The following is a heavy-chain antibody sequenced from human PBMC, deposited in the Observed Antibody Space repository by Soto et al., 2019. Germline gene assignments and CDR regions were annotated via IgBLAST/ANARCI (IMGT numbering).Heavy chain of an antibody. CDR2: MYNSGST. J-gene: IGHJ4*02. Sequence: QVQLQESGPGLVKPSETLSLTCTVSGGSISSYYWTWIRQPPGKGLEWIGFMYNSGSTHYNPSLKSRCTISLDTSKHQFSLNRRSVPAADTAVYYCASMGYHYGSGSYPLDYWGQGTLVTVSS. V-gene: IGHV4-59*08. CDR3: ASMGYHYGSGSYPLDY. CDR1: GGSISSYY. D-gene: IGHD3-10*01.